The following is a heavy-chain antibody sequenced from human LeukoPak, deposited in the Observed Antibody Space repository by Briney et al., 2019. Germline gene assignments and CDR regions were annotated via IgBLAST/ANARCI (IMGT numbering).Heavy chain of an antibody. CDR2: ISSSSSYI. J-gene: IGHJ3*02. CDR3: ARAQTQWELLRSDAFDI. CDR1: GFTFSSYS. Sequence: PGGSLRLSCAASGFTFSSYSMNWVRQAPGKGLEWVSSISSSSSYIYYADSVKGRFTISRDNAKNSLYLQMNSLRAEDTAVYYCARAQTQWELLRSDAFDIWGQGTMVTVSS. D-gene: IGHD1-26*01. V-gene: IGHV3-21*01.